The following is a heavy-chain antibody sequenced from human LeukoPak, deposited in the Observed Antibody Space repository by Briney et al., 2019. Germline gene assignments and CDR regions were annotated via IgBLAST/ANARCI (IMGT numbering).Heavy chain of an antibody. D-gene: IGHD3-3*01. CDR3: ATGSGYDFWSGRYYYGMDV. J-gene: IGHJ6*02. CDR1: VYRFTSYD. Sequence: ASVKVSCKASVYRFTSYDINWVGQATGQGLEWMGWMKPNSGNTGYAQKFQGRVTMTRNTSISTAYMELSSLRSEDTAVYYCATGSGYDFWSGRYYYGMDVWGQGTTVTVSS. V-gene: IGHV1-8*01. CDR2: MKPNSGNT.